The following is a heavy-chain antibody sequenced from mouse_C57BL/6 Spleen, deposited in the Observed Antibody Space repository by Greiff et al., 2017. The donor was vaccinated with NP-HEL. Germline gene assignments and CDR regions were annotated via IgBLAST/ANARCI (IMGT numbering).Heavy chain of an antibody. CDR2: IYPSDSET. CDR1: GYTFTSYW. CDR3: ARSDGYFPWFAY. Sequence: QVQLQQPGAELVRPGSSVKLSCKASGYTFTSYWMDWVKQRPGQGLEWIGNIYPSDSETHYNQKFKDKATLTVDKSSSTAYMQLSSLTSEDSAVYYCARSDGYFPWFAYWGQGTLVTVSA. D-gene: IGHD2-3*01. J-gene: IGHJ3*01. V-gene: IGHV1-61*01.